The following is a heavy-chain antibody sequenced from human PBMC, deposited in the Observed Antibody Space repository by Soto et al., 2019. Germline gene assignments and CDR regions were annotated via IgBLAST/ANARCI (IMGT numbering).Heavy chain of an antibody. Sequence: PMGSLRLSCAASGFTFRSCAMGWVRQAPGKGLEWVSDIIDSGASTYYADSVKGRFTISRDNSKSTLYLQMNSLRAEDTAVYYCARDLRKFYYFDLWCQGTLVTVSS. J-gene: IGHJ4*02. CDR3: ARDLRKFYYFDL. D-gene: IGHD4-17*01. CDR2: IIDSGAST. CDR1: GFTFRSCA. V-gene: IGHV3-23*01.